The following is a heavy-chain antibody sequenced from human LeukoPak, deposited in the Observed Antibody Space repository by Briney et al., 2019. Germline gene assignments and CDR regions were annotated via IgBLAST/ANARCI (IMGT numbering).Heavy chain of an antibody. CDR1: GGSISSYY. J-gene: IGHJ3*02. CDR2: IYYSGST. V-gene: IGHV4-59*08. D-gene: IGHD5-18*01. CDR3: ARIELWFNDAFDI. Sequence: SETLSLTCTVSGGSISSYYWSWLRQPPGKGLEWIGYIYYSGSTNYNHSLKSRVTISVDTSKNQFYLKLSSVTAADTAVYYCARIELWFNDAFDIWGQGTMVTVSS.